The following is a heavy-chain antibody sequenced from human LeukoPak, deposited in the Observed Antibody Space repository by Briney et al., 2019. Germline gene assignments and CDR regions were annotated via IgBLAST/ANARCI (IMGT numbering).Heavy chain of an antibody. Sequence: GGSLRLSCAASGFTFNIYWMSWVRQAPGKGLEWVANIKPDGSDVYYLDSVKGRFTISRDNAQNSLYLQMNTLRVEDTAVYYCAGDRAQYYDDAFDIWGQGTMVTVSS. D-gene: IGHD3-3*01. J-gene: IGHJ3*02. CDR2: IKPDGSDV. CDR3: AGDRAQYYDDAFDI. V-gene: IGHV3-7*01. CDR1: GFTFNIYW.